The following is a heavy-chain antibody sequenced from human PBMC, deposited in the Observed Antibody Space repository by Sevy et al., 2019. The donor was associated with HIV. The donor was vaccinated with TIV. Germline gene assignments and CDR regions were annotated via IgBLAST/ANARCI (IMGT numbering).Heavy chain of an antibody. CDR2: ITSSGTTI. CDR3: AREGGSHYEDAFDI. CDR1: GFSFSSFE. D-gene: IGHD1-26*01. Sequence: GGSLRLSCAASGFSFSSFEMNWVRQAPGKGLEWVSYITSSGTTIYYADSVKGRFTISRDNAKNSLYLQMNSLRAEDTAVYYCAREGGSHYEDAFDIWGPGTMVTVSS. J-gene: IGHJ3*02. V-gene: IGHV3-48*03.